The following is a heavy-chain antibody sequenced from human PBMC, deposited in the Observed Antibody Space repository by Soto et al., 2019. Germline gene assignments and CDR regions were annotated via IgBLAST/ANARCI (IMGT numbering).Heavy chain of an antibody. CDR3: ARAGREAGNWFDP. J-gene: IGHJ5*02. Sequence: PSETLSLTCTVSGGSISSGGYYWSWIRQHPGKGLEWIGYIYYSGSTYYNPSLKSRVTISVDTSKNQFSLKLSSVTAADTAVYYCARAGREAGNWFDPWGQGTLVTVSS. CDR2: IYYSGST. CDR1: GGSISSGGYY. D-gene: IGHD1-26*01. V-gene: IGHV4-31*03.